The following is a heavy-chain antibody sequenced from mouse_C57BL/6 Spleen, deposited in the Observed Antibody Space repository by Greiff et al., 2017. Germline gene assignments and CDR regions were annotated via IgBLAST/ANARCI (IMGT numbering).Heavy chain of an antibody. V-gene: IGHV5-4*01. CDR1: GFTFSSYA. J-gene: IGHJ3*01. Sequence: EVKLQESGGGLVKPGGSLKLSCAASGFTFSSYAMSWVRQTPEKRLEWVATISDGGSYTYYPDNVKGRFTISRDNAKNNLYLQMSHLKSEDTAMYYCARDYYWGQGTLVTVSA. CDR3: ARDYY. CDR2: ISDGGSYT.